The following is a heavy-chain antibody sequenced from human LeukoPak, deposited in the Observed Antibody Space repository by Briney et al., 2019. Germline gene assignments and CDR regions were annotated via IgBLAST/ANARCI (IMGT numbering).Heavy chain of an antibody. D-gene: IGHD3-10*01. CDR3: ARRSGARAQYFQH. Sequence: GGSLRLSCAASGFTFSSYSMDWVRQAPGKGLEWVSYISSGSSTIYYADSVKGRFTISRDNAKNSLYLQMNSLRAEDTAVYYCARRSGARAQYFQHWGQGTLVTVSS. J-gene: IGHJ1*01. CDR2: ISSGSSTI. V-gene: IGHV3-48*01. CDR1: GFTFSSYS.